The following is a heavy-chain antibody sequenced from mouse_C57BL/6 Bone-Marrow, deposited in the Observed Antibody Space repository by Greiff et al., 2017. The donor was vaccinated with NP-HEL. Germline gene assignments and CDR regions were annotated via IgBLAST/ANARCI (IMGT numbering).Heavy chain of an antibody. Sequence: VQLQESGAELARPGASVKLSCKASGYTFTSYGISWVKQRTGQGLEWIGEIYPRSGNTYYNEKFKGKATLTADKSSSTAYMELRSLTSEDSAVYFCARDYDCGFAYWGQGTLVTVSA. D-gene: IGHD2-4*01. CDR3: ARDYDCGFAY. V-gene: IGHV1-81*01. CDR2: IYPRSGNT. CDR1: GYTFTSYG. J-gene: IGHJ3*01.